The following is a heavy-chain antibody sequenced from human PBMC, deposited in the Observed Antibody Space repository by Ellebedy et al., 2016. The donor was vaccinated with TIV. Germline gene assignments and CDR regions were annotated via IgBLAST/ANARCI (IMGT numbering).Heavy chain of an antibody. CDR2: LSYDGTNE. J-gene: IGHJ4*02. V-gene: IGHV3-30*14. Sequence: GESLKISCVASGFTFDSYAMHWVRQAPGKGLEWVAALSYDGTNEYYAESVTVRFTISSDISRNTLYLQMNSLGAEDTAIYYCAKPSVGHCISAICYVFDDWGQGTQVTVSS. D-gene: IGHD2-2*01. CDR1: GFTFDSYA. CDR3: AKPSVGHCISAICYVFDD.